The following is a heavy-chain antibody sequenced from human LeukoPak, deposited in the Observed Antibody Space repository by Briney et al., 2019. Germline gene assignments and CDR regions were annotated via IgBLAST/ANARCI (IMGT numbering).Heavy chain of an antibody. CDR1: GYTLTGYY. CDR2: INPNSGGT. CDR3: ARVGVYSNYGYYYYYMDV. Sequence: ASVKVSCKASGYTLTGYYMHWVRQAPGQGLEWMGWINPNSGGTNYAQKFQGRVTMTRDTSISTAYMELSRLRSDDTAVYYCARVGVYSNYGYYYYYMDVWGKGTTVTVSS. D-gene: IGHD4-11*01. J-gene: IGHJ6*03. V-gene: IGHV1-2*02.